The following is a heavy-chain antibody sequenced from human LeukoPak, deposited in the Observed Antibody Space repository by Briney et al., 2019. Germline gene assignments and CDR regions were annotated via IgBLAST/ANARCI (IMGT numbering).Heavy chain of an antibody. V-gene: IGHV1-2*04. Sequence: ASVKVSCKVSGYTFTDYYMHWVRQATGQGLEWMGWINPNNGGTYYVQKFQGWVTMTRDTSISTVYMELNRLTSDDTAVYYCARDNYGSGNDYWGQGTLVTVSS. CDR2: INPNNGGT. CDR1: GYTFTDYY. D-gene: IGHD3-10*01. CDR3: ARDNYGSGNDY. J-gene: IGHJ4*02.